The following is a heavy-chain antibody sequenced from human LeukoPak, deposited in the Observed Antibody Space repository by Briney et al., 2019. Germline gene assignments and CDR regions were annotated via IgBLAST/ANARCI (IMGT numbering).Heavy chain of an antibody. Sequence: GGSLKLSCATSGFTFNNYNMNWVRQAPGRALEWVSSITSSGTYIFCADSVKGRFTISRDNAKNSLYLQMNSLRAEDTAVYYCAKSGLNRFDYWGQGTLVTVSS. J-gene: IGHJ4*02. V-gene: IGHV3-21*04. D-gene: IGHD2-15*01. CDR3: AKSGLNRFDY. CDR2: ITSSGTYI. CDR1: GFTFNNYN.